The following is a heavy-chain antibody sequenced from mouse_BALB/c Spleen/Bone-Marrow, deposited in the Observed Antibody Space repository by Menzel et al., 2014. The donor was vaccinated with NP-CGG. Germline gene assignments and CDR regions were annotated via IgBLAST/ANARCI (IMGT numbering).Heavy chain of an antibody. CDR1: GYTFSSYW. J-gene: IGHJ2*01. D-gene: IGHD2-14*01. V-gene: IGHV1-9*01. CDR3: ARGTYRYYFDY. Sequence: VQLQESGAELMKPGASVKISCKATGYTFSSYWIGWVKQRPGHGLEWIGEILPGSGTTNYNEKFKGKATFTADTSSNTAYMQLSSLTSEDSAVYYCARGTYRYYFDYWGQGTTLTVSS. CDR2: ILPGSGTT.